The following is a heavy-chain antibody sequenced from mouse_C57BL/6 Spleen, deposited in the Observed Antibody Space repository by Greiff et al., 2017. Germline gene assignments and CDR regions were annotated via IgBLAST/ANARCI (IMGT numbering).Heavy chain of an antibody. CDR2: INPNNGGT. CDR3: ARNPLIPWYFDV. Sequence: EVQLQQSGPELVKPGASVKISCKASGYTFTDYYMNWVKQSHGKSLEWIGDINPNNGGTSYNQKFKGKATLTVDKSSRTAYMELRSLTSEDSAVYYCARNPLIPWYFDVWGTGTTVTVSS. CDR1: GYTFTDYY. V-gene: IGHV1-26*01. J-gene: IGHJ1*03.